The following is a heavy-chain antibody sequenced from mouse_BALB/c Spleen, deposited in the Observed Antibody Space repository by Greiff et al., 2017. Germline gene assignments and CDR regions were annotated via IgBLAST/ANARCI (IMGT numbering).Heavy chain of an antibody. D-gene: IGHD4-1*01. CDR3: VRDRTGPMDY. CDR2: IWTGGGT. J-gene: IGHJ4*01. Sequence: QVQLKESGPGLVAPSQSLSITCTVSGFSLTSYDISWIRQPPGKGLEWLGVIWTGGGTNYNSAFMSRLSISKDNSKSQVFLKMNSLQTDDTAIYYCVRDRTGPMDYWGQGTSVTVSS. CDR1: GFSLTSYD. V-gene: IGHV2-9-2*01.